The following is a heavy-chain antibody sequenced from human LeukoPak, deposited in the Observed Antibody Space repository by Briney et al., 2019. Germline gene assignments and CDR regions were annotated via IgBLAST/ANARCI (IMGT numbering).Heavy chain of an antibody. V-gene: IGHV3-73*01. J-gene: IGHJ4*02. CDR3: TSMGKNDYVWGSYRQFDY. CDR2: IRSKANSYAT. D-gene: IGHD3-16*02. Sequence: GGSLRLSCAASGFTFSGSAMHWVRQAPGKGLEWVGRIRSKANSYATAYAASVKGRFTISRDDSKNTAYLQMNSLKTEDTAVYYCTSMGKNDYVWGSYRQFDYWGQGTLVTVSS. CDR1: GFTFSGSA.